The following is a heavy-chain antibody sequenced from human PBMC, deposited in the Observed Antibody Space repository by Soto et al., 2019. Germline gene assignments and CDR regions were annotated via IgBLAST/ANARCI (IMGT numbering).Heavy chain of an antibody. D-gene: IGHD6-13*01. Sequence: GESLKISCQGSGYTFSNYWIVWVRQMPGKGLEWMGIIYPADSDTRYSPSFQGQVTISADKSISTAYLQWSGLKASDTAMYYCARHSSSWYKGVVDFWGQGTTVTVSS. CDR3: ARHSSSWYKGVVDF. CDR1: GYTFSNYW. V-gene: IGHV5-51*01. CDR2: IYPADSDT. J-gene: IGHJ6*02.